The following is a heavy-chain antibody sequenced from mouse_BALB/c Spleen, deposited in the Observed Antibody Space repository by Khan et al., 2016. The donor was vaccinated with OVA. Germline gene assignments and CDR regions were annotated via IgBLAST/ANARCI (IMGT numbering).Heavy chain of an antibody. V-gene: IGHV9-1*02. CDR3: AKSREYDYDKFAY. J-gene: IGHJ3*01. CDR2: INTYTGEP. Sequence: QIQLVQSGPELKKPGETVKISCKASGYTFTNYGMNWVKQAPRKGLKWMGWINTYTGEPTYADDFKGRLAFSLDTSASTAYLQINNLKNEDMATYFCAKSREYDYDKFAYWGQGTLLTVSA. D-gene: IGHD2-4*01. CDR1: GYTFTNYG.